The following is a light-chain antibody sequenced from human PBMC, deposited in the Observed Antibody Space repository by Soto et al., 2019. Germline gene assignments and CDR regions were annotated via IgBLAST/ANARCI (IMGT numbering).Light chain of an antibody. CDR3: AAWDDSLNVFV. J-gene: IGLJ1*01. CDR1: SXNIGSNT. V-gene: IGLV1-44*01. Sequence: QSVLTQPPSASGTPGQRVTISCSGSSXNIGSNTGNWYQHLPGTAPKLLIYSNNQRPSGVPDRFSGSKSGTSASLAISGLQSEDEADYYCAAWDDSLNVFVFGIGTKVTVL. CDR2: SNN.